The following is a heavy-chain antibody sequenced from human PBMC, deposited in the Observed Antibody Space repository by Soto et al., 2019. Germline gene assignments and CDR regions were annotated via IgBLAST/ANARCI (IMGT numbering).Heavy chain of an antibody. D-gene: IGHD4-17*01. Sequence: LSETLSLTCTVSGGSVTNSSYYWGWIRQSPGKGLEWIGSVYYRGRSYSKSSVKSRVTISVDTSKNRFSLSLNSVTALDTAVYFCVSQRTTVPTQAYFDYWGPGALVTVSS. CDR1: GGSVTNSSYY. V-gene: IGHV4-39*01. CDR3: VSQRTTVPTQAYFDY. CDR2: VYYRGRS. J-gene: IGHJ4*02.